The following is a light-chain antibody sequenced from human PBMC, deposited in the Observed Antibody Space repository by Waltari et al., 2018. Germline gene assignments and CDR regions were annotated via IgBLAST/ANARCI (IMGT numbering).Light chain of an antibody. CDR3: QQSYSSLYT. Sequence: DIQMTQSPSSLSASVGDRVTITCRASQRISNFLNWYQQKPGKAPKLLIYAASSLQSGVPSRFSASGSGTDFTLTISSLQPEDFATYFCQQSYSSLYTFGQGTKV. J-gene: IGKJ2*01. V-gene: IGKV1-39*01. CDR1: QRISNF. CDR2: AAS.